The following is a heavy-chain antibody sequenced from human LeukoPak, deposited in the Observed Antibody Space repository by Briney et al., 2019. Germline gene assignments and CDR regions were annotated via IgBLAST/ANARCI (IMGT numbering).Heavy chain of an antibody. CDR3: AKVGPGIAAAGTHFGAFDI. V-gene: IGHV3-33*06. Sequence: PGRSLRLSYAASGFTFSSYGMHWVRQAPGKGLEWVAVIWYDGSNKYYADSVKGRFTISRDNSKNTLYLQMNSLRAEDTAVYYCAKVGPGIAAAGTHFGAFDIWGQGIMVTVSS. CDR2: IWYDGSNK. CDR1: GFTFSSYG. D-gene: IGHD6-13*01. J-gene: IGHJ3*02.